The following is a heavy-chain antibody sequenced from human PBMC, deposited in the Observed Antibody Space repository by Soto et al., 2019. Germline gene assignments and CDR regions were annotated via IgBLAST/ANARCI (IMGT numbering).Heavy chain of an antibody. CDR1: GGTFIIYA. CDR3: ARARGPQFVYYYYGMDV. CDR2: IIPIFGTA. Sequence: QVQLVQSGAEVKKPGSSVKVSCKASGGTFIIYAISWVRQAPGQGLEWMGGIIPIFGTANYAQKFQGRVTITANESTSTAYRELSSLRSEDMAVYYCARARGPQFVYYYYGMDVWGQGTTVTVSS. J-gene: IGHJ6*02. V-gene: IGHV1-69*01.